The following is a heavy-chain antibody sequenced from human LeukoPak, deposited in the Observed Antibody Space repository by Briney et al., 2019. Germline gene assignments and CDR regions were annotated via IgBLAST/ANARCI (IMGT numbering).Heavy chain of an antibody. J-gene: IGHJ6*02. CDR1: GFTFSRYW. CDR3: ACLTVGV. CDR2: IKSDGSIT. Sequence: GGSLRLSCAASGFTFSRYWMHWVRQAPGKWLVWVSRIKSDGSITNYADSVKGRFAISRDNTKNTLYLQMNSLRAEDTGVYYCACLTVGVWGQGTTVTVSS. D-gene: IGHD2-8*02. V-gene: IGHV3-74*01.